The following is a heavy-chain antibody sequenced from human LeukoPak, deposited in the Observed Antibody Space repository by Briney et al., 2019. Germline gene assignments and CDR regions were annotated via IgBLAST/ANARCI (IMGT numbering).Heavy chain of an antibody. Sequence: GGSLRLSCAASGFTISSNFMNWVRQSPGKGLEWVSVIYNSGSTYYADSVKGRFTISRNNSKNKVYLPMNSLRAEDTAFYYCGLFRTHDAFDIWGQGTMVTVSS. CDR3: GLFRTHDAFDI. V-gene: IGHV3-53*01. CDR2: IYNSGST. J-gene: IGHJ3*02. CDR1: GFTISSNF. D-gene: IGHD2-21*01.